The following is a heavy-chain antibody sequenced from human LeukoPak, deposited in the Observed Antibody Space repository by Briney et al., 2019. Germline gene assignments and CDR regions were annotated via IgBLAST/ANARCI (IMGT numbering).Heavy chain of an antibody. CDR1: GFTFSSYA. D-gene: IGHD3-16*01. CDR2: ISYDGSNK. V-gene: IGHV3-30-3*01. Sequence: GGSLRLSCAASGFTFSSYAMHWVRQAPGKGLEWVAVISYDGSNKYYADSVKGRFTISRDNSKNTLYLQMNSLRAEDTAVYYCARDTLGVSYYYGMDVWGQGTTVTVSS. CDR3: ARDTLGVSYYYGMDV. J-gene: IGHJ6*02.